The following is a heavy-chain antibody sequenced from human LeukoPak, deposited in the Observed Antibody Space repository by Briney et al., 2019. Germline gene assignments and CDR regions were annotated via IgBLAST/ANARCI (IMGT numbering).Heavy chain of an antibody. V-gene: IGHV1-2*02. CDR2: INPNSGGT. D-gene: IGHD6-19*01. J-gene: IGHJ5*02. CDR3: AGELSGSGPYNWFDP. Sequence: ASVKVSCKASGYTFTGYYMHWVRQAPGQGLEWMGWINPNSGGTNYAQKFQGRVTMTRDTSISTAYMELSRLRSDDTAVYYCAGELSGSGPYNWFDPWGQGTLVTVSS. CDR1: GYTFTGYY.